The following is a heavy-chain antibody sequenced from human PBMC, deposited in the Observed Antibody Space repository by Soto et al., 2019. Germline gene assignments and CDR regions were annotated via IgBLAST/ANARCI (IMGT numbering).Heavy chain of an antibody. CDR3: ARELRFGEDYYGMDV. D-gene: IGHD3-10*01. CDR2: IYYSGST. Sequence: QVQLQESGPGLVKPSQTLSLTCTVSGGSISSGGYYWSWIRQHPRKGLEWIGYIYYSGSTYYNPSLKSRVTISVDTSKNQFSLKLSSVTAADTAVYYCARELRFGEDYYGMDVWGQGTTVTVSS. J-gene: IGHJ6*02. V-gene: IGHV4-31*03. CDR1: GGSISSGGYY.